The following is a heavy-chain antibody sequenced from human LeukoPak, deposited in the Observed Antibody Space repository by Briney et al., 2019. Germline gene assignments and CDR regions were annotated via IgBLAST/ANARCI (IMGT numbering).Heavy chain of an antibody. CDR1: GFTFSDYA. D-gene: IGHD3-16*02. CDR3: AKDRGLRGSYRLFEY. J-gene: IGHJ4*02. CDR2: VGGSGRSR. Sequence: VGSLRLSCSASGFTFSDYAISWVRQVAGKQPKWVATVGGSGRSRYYTDSVRGLFTISRDNSKNTVYLEMNSLRAEDTAVYYCAKDRGLRGSYRLFEYWAQGPLVTVSS. V-gene: IGHV3-23*01.